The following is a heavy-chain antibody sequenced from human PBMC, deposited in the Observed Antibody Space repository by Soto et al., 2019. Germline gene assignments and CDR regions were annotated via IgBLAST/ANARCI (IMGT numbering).Heavy chain of an antibody. Sequence: HPVGSLRLSCAASGFTFSNSAMTWVRQALGKGPEWVSSIGRTNNTHYADSVKGRFAISRDNSQNTLYLQMNSLTAEDTAVYFCAKVDAYSYRTDHCGQGTLVTVSS. CDR3: AKVDAYSYRTDH. J-gene: IGHJ4*02. CDR2: IGRTNNT. V-gene: IGHV3-23*01. D-gene: IGHD3-16*02. CDR1: GFTFSNSA.